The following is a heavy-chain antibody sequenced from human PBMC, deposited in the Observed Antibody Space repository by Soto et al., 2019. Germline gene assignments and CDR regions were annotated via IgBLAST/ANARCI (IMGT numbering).Heavy chain of an antibody. CDR3: ARWTYYYDSSGTGHYGLDG. CDR2: IYYSGST. Sequence: SAIQALTCPVSGGYIRNHYGSWLRPPPREGLEWIGYIYYSGSTNYNPSLKSRVTISVDTSKNQFSLKLSSVTAADTAVYYCARWTYYYDSSGTGHYGLDGWGQGTSVTFSS. D-gene: IGHD3-22*01. CDR1: GGYIRNHY. J-gene: IGHJ6*02. V-gene: IGHV4-59*11.